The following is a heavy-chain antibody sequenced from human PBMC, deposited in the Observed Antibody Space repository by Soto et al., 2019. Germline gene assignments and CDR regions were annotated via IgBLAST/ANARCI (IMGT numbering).Heavy chain of an antibody. Sequence: GGSLRLSCAASGFTFSSYWMSWVRQAPGKGLEWVANIKQDGSEKYYVDSVKGRFTISRDNAKNSLYLQMNSLRAEDTAVYYCARDLIAAAADQGDYWGQGTLVTVSS. J-gene: IGHJ4*02. D-gene: IGHD6-13*01. V-gene: IGHV3-7*01. CDR3: ARDLIAAAADQGDY. CDR1: GFTFSSYW. CDR2: IKQDGSEK.